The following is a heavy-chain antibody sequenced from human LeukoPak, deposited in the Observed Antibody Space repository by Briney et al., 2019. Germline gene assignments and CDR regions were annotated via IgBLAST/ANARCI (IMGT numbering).Heavy chain of an antibody. CDR3: ARGDAFSRDH. CDR2: IHPEGNEK. J-gene: IGHJ4*02. V-gene: IGHV3-7*04. Sequence: GGSLRLSCAVSGFTFSNFWMSWVRQAPGRGLEWVANIHPEGNEKYHVESVKGRFTISRDNTKNLLFLQMNGLRVEDTALYYCARGDAFSRDHWGQGTLVTVSS. CDR1: GFTFSNFW.